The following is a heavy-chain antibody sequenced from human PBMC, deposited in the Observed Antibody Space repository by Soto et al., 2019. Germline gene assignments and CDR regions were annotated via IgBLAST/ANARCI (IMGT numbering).Heavy chain of an antibody. V-gene: IGHV3-23*01. Sequence: GGSVRLSCAAAGFTFSSYAMSWVRQSPGKGLEWGSAISGSGGSTYYADSVKGRFTISRDNSKNTLYLQMNSLRAEDTAVYYCAKKPRDWHRFFDYWGQGTRATVSS. D-gene: IGHD3-9*01. J-gene: IGHJ4*02. CDR2: ISGSGGST. CDR3: AKKPRDWHRFFDY. CDR1: GFTFSSYA.